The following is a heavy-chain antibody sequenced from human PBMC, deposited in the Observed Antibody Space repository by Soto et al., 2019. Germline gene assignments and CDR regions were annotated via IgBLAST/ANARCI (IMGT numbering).Heavy chain of an antibody. D-gene: IGHD6-13*01. CDR2: IWYDGSNK. CDR1: GFTFSSYG. Sequence: GGSLRLSCAASGFTFSSYGMHWVRQAPGKGLEWVAVIWYDGSNKYYADSVKGRFTISRGNSKNTLYLQMNSLRAEDTAVYYCARELGSSSWYYFDYWGQGTLVTVS. CDR3: ARELGSSSWYYFDY. V-gene: IGHV3-33*01. J-gene: IGHJ4*02.